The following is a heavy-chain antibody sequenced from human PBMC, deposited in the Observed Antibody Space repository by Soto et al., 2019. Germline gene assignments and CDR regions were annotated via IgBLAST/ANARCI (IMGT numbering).Heavy chain of an antibody. D-gene: IGHD1-20*01. J-gene: IGHJ3*02. V-gene: IGHV1-2*04. CDR1: GYTFTGYY. CDR3: ARTSIIEPHAFDI. CDR2: INPNSGGT. Sequence: ASVKVSCKASGYTFTGYYMHWVRQAPGQGLEWMGWINPNSGGTNYAQKFQGWVTMTRDTSISTAYMELSRLRSDDTAVYYCARTSIIEPHAFDIWGQGTMVTVSS.